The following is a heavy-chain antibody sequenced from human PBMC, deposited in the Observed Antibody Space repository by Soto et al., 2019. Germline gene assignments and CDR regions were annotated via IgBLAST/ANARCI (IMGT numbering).Heavy chain of an antibody. CDR3: AKEIAREWVVTAIPDAFDI. CDR2: ISYDGSNK. Sequence: QVQLVESGGGVVQPGRSLRLSCAASGFTFSSYGMHWVRQAPGKGLEWVAVISYDGSNKYYADSVKGRFTISRDNSKNKLYLQMNSLRAEDTAVYYCAKEIAREWVVTAIPDAFDIWGQGTMVTVSS. CDR1: GFTFSSYG. J-gene: IGHJ3*02. V-gene: IGHV3-30*18. D-gene: IGHD2-21*02.